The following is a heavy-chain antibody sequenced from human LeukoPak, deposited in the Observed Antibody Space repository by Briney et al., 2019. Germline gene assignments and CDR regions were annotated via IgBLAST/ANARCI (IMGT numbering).Heavy chain of an antibody. CDR3: ARGFPYSSSWYLWAPPITDPRTAFDI. D-gene: IGHD6-13*01. CDR1: GYTYTSNY. V-gene: IGHV1-46*01. CDR2: ISPSGGST. Sequence: ASVKVSCKAFGYTYTSNYMHWVRQAPGQGPEWMGVISPSGGSTTYAQKFQGRVTLTRDMSTSTDYLELSSLRSEDTAVYYCARGFPYSSSWYLWAPPITDPRTAFDIWGQGTMVTVSS. J-gene: IGHJ3*02.